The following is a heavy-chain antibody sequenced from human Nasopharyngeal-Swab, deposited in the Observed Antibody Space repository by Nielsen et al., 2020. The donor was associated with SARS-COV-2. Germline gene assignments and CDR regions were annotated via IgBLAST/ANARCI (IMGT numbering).Heavy chain of an antibody. V-gene: IGHV4-39*07. J-gene: IGHJ2*01. CDR2: IYYRGST. Sequence: SETLSLTCTVSGGSISSSSYYWGWIRQPPGKGLEWIGSIYYRGSTYYNPSLKSRVTISVDTSKNQFSLKLSSVTAADTAVYYCARGLTTVTTLEYFDLWGRGTLVTVSS. CDR1: GGSISSSSYY. D-gene: IGHD4-17*01. CDR3: ARGLTTVTTLEYFDL.